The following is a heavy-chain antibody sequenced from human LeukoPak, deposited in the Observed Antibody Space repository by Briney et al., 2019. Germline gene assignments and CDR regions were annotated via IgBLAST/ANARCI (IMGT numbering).Heavy chain of an antibody. V-gene: IGHV3-30*02. Sequence: GGSLRLSCAASGFTFSSYAMSWVRQAPGKGLEWVAFIRYDGSNKYYADSVKGRFTISRDNSKNTLYLQMNSLRAEDTAVYYCAKDHVTMTTVTNYFDYWGQGTLVTVSS. CDR3: AKDHVTMTTVTNYFDY. D-gene: IGHD4-17*01. CDR2: IRYDGSNK. J-gene: IGHJ4*02. CDR1: GFTFSSYA.